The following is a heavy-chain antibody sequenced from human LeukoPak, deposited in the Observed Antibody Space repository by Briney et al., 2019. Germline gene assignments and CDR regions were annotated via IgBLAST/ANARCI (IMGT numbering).Heavy chain of an antibody. CDR2: INHSGST. Sequence: PSETLSLTCAVYGGSFSGYYWSWIRQPPGKGLEWIGEINHSGSTNYNPSLKSRVTISVDTSKNQFSLKLSSVTAADTAVYYCAVGYSSSWSVWFDPWGQGTLVTVSS. CDR1: GGSFSGYY. D-gene: IGHD6-13*01. J-gene: IGHJ5*02. V-gene: IGHV4-34*01. CDR3: AVGYSSSWSVWFDP.